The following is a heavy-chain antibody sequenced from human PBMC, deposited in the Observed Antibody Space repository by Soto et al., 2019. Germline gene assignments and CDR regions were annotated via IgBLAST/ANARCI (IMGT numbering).Heavy chain of an antibody. CDR2: ISSSGTTI. V-gene: IGHV3-11*04. D-gene: IGHD3-22*01. J-gene: IGHJ4*02. Sequence: GGSLRLSCAASRLTFSDYYMSWIRQAPGKGLEWLSHISSSGTTIHYADSVKGRFTISRDNAKNSLYLQMNSLRAEDTAVYYCARDLLDYYDSSGYYTFWGQGTLVTVSS. CDR3: ARDLLDYYDSSGYYTF. CDR1: RLTFSDYY.